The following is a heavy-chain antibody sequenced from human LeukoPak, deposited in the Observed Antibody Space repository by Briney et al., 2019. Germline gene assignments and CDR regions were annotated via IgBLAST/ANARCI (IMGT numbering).Heavy chain of an antibody. V-gene: IGHV4-34*01. Sequence: SETLSLTCAVYGGSFSGYYWSWIRQPPGKGLEWIGEINHSGSTNYNPSLKSRVAMSLDTSKNQFSLKLSSVTAADTAVYYCARGPTLYDYDGSGYWVYWGQGTLVTVSS. CDR3: ARGPTLYDYDGSGYWVY. D-gene: IGHD3-22*01. CDR1: GGSFSGYY. CDR2: INHSGST. J-gene: IGHJ4*02.